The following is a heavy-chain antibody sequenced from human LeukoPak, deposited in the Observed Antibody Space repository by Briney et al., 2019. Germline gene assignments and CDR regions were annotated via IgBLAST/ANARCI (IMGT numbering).Heavy chain of an antibody. V-gene: IGHV4-39*01. J-gene: IGHJ5*02. CDR1: GGSISSSSYY. D-gene: IGHD2-2*01. CDR2: IYYSGSA. CDR3: ARVADIVVVPAAIRWFDP. Sequence: SETLSLTCTVSGGSISSSSYYWGWLRQPPGKGLEWIGTIYYSGSAYYSPSLKSRVTISVDTSKNQFSLKLTSVTAADTAVYYCARVADIVVVPAAIRWFDPWGQGTLVTVSS.